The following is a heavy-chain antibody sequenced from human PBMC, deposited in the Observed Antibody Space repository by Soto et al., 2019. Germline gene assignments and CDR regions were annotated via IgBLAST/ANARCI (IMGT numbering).Heavy chain of an antibody. CDR1: GFTFSSYS. CDR2: ISSSSSTI. CDR3: AISNYYYMDV. Sequence: EVQLVESGGGLVQPGGSLRLSCAASGFTFSSYSMNWVRQAPGEGLEWVSYISSSSSTIYYADSVKGRFTISRDNAKNSLYLQMNSLRAEDTAVYYCAISNYYYMDVWGKGTTVTVSS. V-gene: IGHV3-48*01. D-gene: IGHD2-21*01. J-gene: IGHJ6*03.